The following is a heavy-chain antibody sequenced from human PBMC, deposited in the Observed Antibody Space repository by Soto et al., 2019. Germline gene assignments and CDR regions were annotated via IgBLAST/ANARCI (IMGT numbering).Heavy chain of an antibody. CDR1: GFTFSSYA. J-gene: IGHJ6*02. CDR2: ISYDGNNK. D-gene: IGHD2-15*01. V-gene: IGHV3-30-3*01. CDR3: ARAGCDGGSCYTLVGLRYGMHV. Sequence: QVQLVESGGGVVQPGRSLRLSCAASGFTFSSYAMYWVRQAPGKGLEWVAVISYDGNNKYYADSVKGRFTIPRDNSKNTLYLQMNSLRAEDTAVYYCARAGCDGGSCYTLVGLRYGMHVWGQGTTVTVSS.